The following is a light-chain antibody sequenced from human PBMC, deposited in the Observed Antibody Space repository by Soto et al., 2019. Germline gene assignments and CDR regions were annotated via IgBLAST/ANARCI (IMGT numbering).Light chain of an antibody. CDR2: GAS. CDR3: QEYGNSRT. V-gene: IGKV3-20*01. CDR1: QSVSSSY. Sequence: EIVLTQSPGTLSLSPGKRATLSCRASQSVSSSYLAWYQQKPGQAPRLLIYGASSRATGIPDRFSGSGSETDFTLTISRLEPEDFAVYYCQEYGNSRTFGQGTKVEIK. J-gene: IGKJ1*01.